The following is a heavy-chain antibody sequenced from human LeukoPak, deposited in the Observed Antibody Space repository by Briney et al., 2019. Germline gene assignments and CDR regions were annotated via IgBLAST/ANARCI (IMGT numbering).Heavy chain of an antibody. J-gene: IGHJ4*02. CDR2: IFGDGETT. V-gene: IGHV3-43*02. D-gene: IGHD1-26*01. CDR1: GFTFASYA. Sequence: GGSLRLSCTASGFTFASYAMHWVRQAPGKGLEYVSLIFGDGETTHYADPVKGRFTISRDNSKNSLYLQMNNLRGDDTAFYYCAQDWWGSYLSWGRGTLVTVSS. CDR3: AQDWWGSYLS.